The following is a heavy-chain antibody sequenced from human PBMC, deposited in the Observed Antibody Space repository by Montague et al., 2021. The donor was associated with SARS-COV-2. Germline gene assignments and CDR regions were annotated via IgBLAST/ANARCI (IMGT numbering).Heavy chain of an antibody. Sequence: SETLSRKGRGEGGEKNNNYWGWVRQSPGKGLEWIGYIYYSGSVTTSYNPSLKSRVSISVDTSENQFSLKLTSVTAADTAVYYCARRGGGEVFARFMYWYFDVWSRGSLVTVSS. D-gene: IGHD2-21*01. CDR2: IYYSGSVTT. J-gene: IGHJ2*01. V-gene: IGHV4-59*13. CDR3: ARRGGGEVFARFMYWYFDV. CDR1: GGEKNNNY.